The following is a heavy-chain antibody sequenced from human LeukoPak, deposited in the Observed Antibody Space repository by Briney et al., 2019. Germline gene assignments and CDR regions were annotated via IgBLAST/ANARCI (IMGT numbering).Heavy chain of an antibody. J-gene: IGHJ4*02. CDR2: VNAGNGDT. V-gene: IGHV1-3*03. Sequence: ASVKVSCKASGYTFTTYAIHWVRQAPGQRLEWMGWVNAGNGDTKYSQEFQGRVTITRDTSASTAYMELSSLRAEDMAVYYCAKDPDCTSGICYTFFDYWGQGTLVTVSS. D-gene: IGHD2-8*01. CDR3: AKDPDCTSGICYTFFDY. CDR1: GYTFTTYA.